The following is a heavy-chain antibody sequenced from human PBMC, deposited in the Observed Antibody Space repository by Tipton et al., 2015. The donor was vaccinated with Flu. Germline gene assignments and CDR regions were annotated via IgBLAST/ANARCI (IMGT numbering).Heavy chain of an antibody. CDR3: ARERWEYASGFGS. D-gene: IGHD1-26*01. Sequence: TLSLTCAVSGYSITSGYYWGWIRQPPGKGLEWIGSIFHTGTTSYNPSLKSRVTILVDTPKNQFSLKLTSMTAADSAVYYCARERWEYASGFGSWGQGTLVSVS. V-gene: IGHV4-38-2*02. J-gene: IGHJ4*02. CDR1: GYSITSGYY. CDR2: IFHTGTT.